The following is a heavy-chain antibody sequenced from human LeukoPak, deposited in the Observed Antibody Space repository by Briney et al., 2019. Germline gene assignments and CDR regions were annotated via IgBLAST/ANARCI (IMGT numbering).Heavy chain of an antibody. CDR2: INPNSGGT. J-gene: IGHJ4*02. CDR1: GYTFTGYY. D-gene: IGHD3-3*01. V-gene: IGHV1-2*02. CDR3: ARDSRPEYDFWSGYFEETFDY. Sequence: ASVKVSCKASGYTFTGYYMHWVRQAPGQGLEWMGWINPNSGGTNYAQKFQGRVTMTRDTSISTAYMELSRLRSDGTAVYYCARDSRPEYDFWSGYFEETFDYWGQGTLVTVSS.